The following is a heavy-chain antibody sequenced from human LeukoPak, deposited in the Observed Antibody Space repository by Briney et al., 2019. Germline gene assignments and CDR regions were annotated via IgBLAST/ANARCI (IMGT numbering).Heavy chain of an antibody. J-gene: IGHJ6*03. CDR1: GGSFSGYY. D-gene: IGHD1-26*01. V-gene: IGHV4-34*01. CDR2: INHSGST. Sequence: PSETLSLTCAVYGGSFSGYYWSWIRQPPGKGLEWIGEINHSGSTNYNPSLKSRVTISVDTSKNQFSLKLSSVTAADTAVYYCARGQWELRWGRYYYYYMDVWGKGTTVTVSS. CDR3: ARGQWELRWGRYYYYYMDV.